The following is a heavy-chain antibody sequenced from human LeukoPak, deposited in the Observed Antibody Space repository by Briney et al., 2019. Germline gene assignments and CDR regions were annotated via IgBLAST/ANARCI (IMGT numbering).Heavy chain of an antibody. V-gene: IGHV3-23*01. D-gene: IGHD6-19*01. J-gene: IGHJ3*02. CDR3: VKDSVARNGIYDASDI. CDR1: GFIFSDYI. CDR2: ITASGDST. Sequence: GGSLRLSCAASGFIFSDYIMIWVRQAPGKGLEWVSGITASGDSTYYADSVKGRFTISRDDSKSTLYLQMDSLRAEDTAVYYCVKDSVARNGIYDASDIWGQGTTVTVSS.